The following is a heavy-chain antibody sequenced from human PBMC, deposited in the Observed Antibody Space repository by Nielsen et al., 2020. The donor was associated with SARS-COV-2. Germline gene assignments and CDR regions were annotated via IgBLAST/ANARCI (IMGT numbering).Heavy chain of an antibody. CDR3: AVAPRAVYGSFYYYYYGMDV. Sequence: GGSLRLSCKGSGYSFTSYWIGWVRQMPGKGLEWMGIIYPGDSDTRYSPSFQGQVTISADKSISTAYLQWSSLKASDTAMYYCAVAPRAVYGSFYYYYYGMDVWGQGTTVTVSS. D-gene: IGHD3-10*01. CDR1: GYSFTSYW. J-gene: IGHJ6*02. V-gene: IGHV5-51*01. CDR2: IYPGDSDT.